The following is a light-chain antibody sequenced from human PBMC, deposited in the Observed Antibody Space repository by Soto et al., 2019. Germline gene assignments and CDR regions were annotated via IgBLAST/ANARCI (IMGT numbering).Light chain of an antibody. CDR3: TSYTSTNTGV. Sequence: SALTQSPSASGSPGQSVTISCTGTSSDIGGYNSVSWYQQHPGKAPKVMIYDVTKRPSGVPDRFSGSKSGNTASLTVSGLQAEDEADYYCTSYTSTNTGVFGTGTKVTVL. CDR2: DVT. J-gene: IGLJ1*01. CDR1: SSDIGGYNS. V-gene: IGLV2-8*01.